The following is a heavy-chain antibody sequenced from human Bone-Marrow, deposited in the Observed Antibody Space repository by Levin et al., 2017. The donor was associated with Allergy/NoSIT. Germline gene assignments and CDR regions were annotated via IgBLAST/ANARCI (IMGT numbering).Heavy chain of an antibody. D-gene: IGHD2-2*01. V-gene: IGHV3-7*03. CDR1: GFTFSSYW. CDR2: IKQDGSEK. Sequence: GESLKISCAASGFTFSSYWMSWVRQAPGKGLEWVANIKQDGSEKYYVDSVKGRFTISRDNAKNSLYLQMNSLRAEDTAVYYCARVNLHQYCSSTSCYDLYYYMDVWGKGTTVTVSS. CDR3: ARVNLHQYCSSTSCYDLYYYMDV. J-gene: IGHJ6*03.